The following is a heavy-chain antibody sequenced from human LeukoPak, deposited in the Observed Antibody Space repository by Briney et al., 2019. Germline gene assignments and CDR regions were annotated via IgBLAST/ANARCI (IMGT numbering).Heavy chain of an antibody. J-gene: IGHJ4*02. CDR3: ARADTPYVVLVGFDY. CDR1: GFNLNTYA. CDR2: ISYDGRNT. Sequence: GRSLRLSCAASGFNLNTYAMNWVRQAPGKGLEWVALISYDGRNTYYADSMKGRFTISRDNSKNILYLQMNSLNSVVTALYYCARADTPYVVLVGFDYWGQGTLVTVSS. V-gene: IGHV3-30*04. D-gene: IGHD2-15*01.